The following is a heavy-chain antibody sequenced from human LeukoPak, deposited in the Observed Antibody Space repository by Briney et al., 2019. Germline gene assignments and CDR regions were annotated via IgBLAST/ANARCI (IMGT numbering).Heavy chain of an antibody. Sequence: GGSLRLSCAASGFTFSSYAMTWVRQAPGKGLEWVSGITVSGGATFYASSVKGRFFISRDNSKNMLSLQMNSLRAEDTAVYYCAKDGSYYYDSSGYYSGYYYYYMDVWGKGTTVTVSS. D-gene: IGHD3-22*01. CDR3: AKDGSYYYDSSGYYSGYYYYYMDV. J-gene: IGHJ6*03. V-gene: IGHV3-23*01. CDR1: GFTFSSYA. CDR2: ITVSGGAT.